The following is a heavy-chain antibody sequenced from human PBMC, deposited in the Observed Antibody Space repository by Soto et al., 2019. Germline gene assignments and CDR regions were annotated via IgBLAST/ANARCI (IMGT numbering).Heavy chain of an antibody. Sequence: ASVKVSCKSSGYTFTSYAMHWVRQAPGQRLEWMGWINAGNGNTKYSQKFQGRVTITRDTSASTAYMELSSLRSEDTAVYYCARYPYDILTGYYIYYYYGMDVWGQGTTVTVSS. D-gene: IGHD3-9*01. V-gene: IGHV1-3*01. CDR1: GYTFTSYA. J-gene: IGHJ6*02. CDR2: INAGNGNT. CDR3: ARYPYDILTGYYIYYYYGMDV.